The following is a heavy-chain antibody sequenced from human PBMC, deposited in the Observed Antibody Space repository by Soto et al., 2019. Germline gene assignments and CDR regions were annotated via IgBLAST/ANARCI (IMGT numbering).Heavy chain of an antibody. V-gene: IGHV3-23*01. D-gene: IGHD3-9*01. CDR1: GFTFSSYA. CDR3: AKLPQYDILTGYLNYFDY. CDR2: ISGSGRST. Sequence: PGGSLRLSCAASGFTFSSYAVSWVRQAPGKGLEWVSAISGSGRSTYYEDSVKGRFTISRDNSKNTLYLQMNSLRAEDTAVYYYAKLPQYDILTGYLNYFDYWGQGTLVTVSS. J-gene: IGHJ4*02.